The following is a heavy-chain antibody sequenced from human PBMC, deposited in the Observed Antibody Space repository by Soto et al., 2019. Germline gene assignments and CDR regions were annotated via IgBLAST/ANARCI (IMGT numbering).Heavy chain of an antibody. CDR2: INPKSGGT. CDR3: ARGDSTDCSKGVCSFFYNHDMDV. CDR1: GYSFTDYH. V-gene: IGHV1-2*04. J-gene: IGHJ6*02. Sequence: ASVKVSCKASGYSFTDYHIHWVRQAPGQGLEWLGRINPKSGGTSTAQKFQGWVTMTTDTSISTASMELTRLTSDDTAIYYCARGDSTDCSKGVCSFFYNHDMDVWGQGTPVTVS. D-gene: IGHD2-8*01.